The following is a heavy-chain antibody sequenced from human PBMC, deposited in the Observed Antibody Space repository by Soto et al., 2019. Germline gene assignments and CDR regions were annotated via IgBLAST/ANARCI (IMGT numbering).Heavy chain of an antibody. CDR2: SSISGGST. Sequence: GGSLRLSCAASGFTLSNYAMSWIRQAPGKGLEWVSASSISGGSTYYADSVKGRFTISRDSSKNTLYLQMNSLRAEDTAVCYCAKDLRDSSGYYYYIDYWGQGILVTVSS. CDR3: AKDLRDSSGYYYYIDY. CDR1: GFTLSNYA. J-gene: IGHJ4*02. D-gene: IGHD3-22*01. V-gene: IGHV3-23*01.